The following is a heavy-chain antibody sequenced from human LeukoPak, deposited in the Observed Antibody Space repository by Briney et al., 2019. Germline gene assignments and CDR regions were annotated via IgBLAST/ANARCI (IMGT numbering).Heavy chain of an antibody. Sequence: GGSLRLSCAASGFSFSFDWMTWVRQAPGKGLEWVANIKPDGSDKYYVDSVKGQFTISRDNAKNSLYLQMNSLRVEDTAVYYCARIYDWNFDYWGQGTLVTVSS. CDR2: IKPDGSDK. D-gene: IGHD1-1*01. V-gene: IGHV3-7*01. CDR3: ARIYDWNFDY. J-gene: IGHJ4*02. CDR1: GFSFSFDW.